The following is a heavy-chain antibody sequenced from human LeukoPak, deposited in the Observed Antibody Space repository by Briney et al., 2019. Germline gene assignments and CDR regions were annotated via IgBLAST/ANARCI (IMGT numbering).Heavy chain of an antibody. J-gene: IGHJ3*02. CDR2: ISSSSSYI. V-gene: IGHV3-21*01. CDR1: GFTFSSYS. CDR3: ARDGGDDEGGAFDI. D-gene: IGHD2-21*02. Sequence: PGGSLRLSCAASGFTFSSYSMNWVRQAPGKGLEWVSSISSSSSYIYYADSVKGRFTISRDNAKNSLYLQMNSLRAEDTAVYYCARDGGDDEGGAFDIWGQGTMVTVSS.